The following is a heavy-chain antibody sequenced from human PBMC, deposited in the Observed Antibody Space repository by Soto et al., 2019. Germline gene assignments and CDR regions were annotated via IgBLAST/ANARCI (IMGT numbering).Heavy chain of an antibody. CDR2: MNPNSGNT. V-gene: IGHV1-8*01. D-gene: IGHD3-22*01. CDR1: GYTFTSYD. Sequence: ASVKVSCKASGYTFTSYDINWVRQATGQGLEWMGWMNPNSGNTGYAQKFQGRVTMTRNTSMSTAYMELSSLRSEDTAVYYCARGWDYYDSSGYYRTGYGMDVWGQGTTVTVSS. CDR3: ARGWDYYDSSGYYRTGYGMDV. J-gene: IGHJ6*02.